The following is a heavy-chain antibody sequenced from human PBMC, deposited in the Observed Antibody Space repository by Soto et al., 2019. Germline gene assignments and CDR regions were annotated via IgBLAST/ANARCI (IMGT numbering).Heavy chain of an antibody. D-gene: IGHD4-4*01. V-gene: IGHV1-3*01. CDR1: GYTFTSYA. CDR2: IDAGNGNT. Sequence: ASVKVSCKASGYTFTSYAMHWVRQAPGQRLEWMGWIDAGNGNTKYSQKFQGRVTITRDTSASTAYMELSSLRSEDTAVYYCARGTTASEYYYGMDVWGQGTTVTVSS. J-gene: IGHJ6*02. CDR3: ARGTTASEYYYGMDV.